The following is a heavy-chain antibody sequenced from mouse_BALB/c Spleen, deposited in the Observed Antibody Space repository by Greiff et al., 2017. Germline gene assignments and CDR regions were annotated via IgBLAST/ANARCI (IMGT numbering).Heavy chain of an antibody. D-gene: IGHD1-1*01. Sequence: EVQGVESGGGLVQPGGSRKLSCAASGFTFSSFGMHWVRQAPEKGLEWVAYISSGSSTIYYADTVKGRFTISRDNPKNTLFLQMTSLRSEDTAMYYCARCTTVVADYAMDYWGQGTSVTVSS. J-gene: IGHJ4*01. CDR3: ARCTTVVADYAMDY. V-gene: IGHV5-17*02. CDR2: ISSGSSTI. CDR1: GFTFSSFG.